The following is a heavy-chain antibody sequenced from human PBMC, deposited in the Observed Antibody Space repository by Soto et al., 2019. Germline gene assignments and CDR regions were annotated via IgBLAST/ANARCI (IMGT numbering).Heavy chain of an antibody. CDR1: GYTFTSYG. D-gene: IGHD3-10*01. V-gene: IGHV1-18*01. CDR3: ARVIGDDGSGSFAITEFDY. J-gene: IGHJ4*02. CDR2: ISAYNGNT. Sequence: ASVKVSCKASGYTFTSYGISWVRQAPGQGLEWMGWISAYNGNTNYAQKLQGRVTMTTDTSTSTAYMELRSLRSDDTAVYYCARVIGDDGSGSFAITEFDYWGQGTLVTVSS.